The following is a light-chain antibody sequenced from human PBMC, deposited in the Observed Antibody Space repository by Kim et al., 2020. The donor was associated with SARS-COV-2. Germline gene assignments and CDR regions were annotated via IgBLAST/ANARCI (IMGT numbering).Light chain of an antibody. J-gene: IGLJ1*01. CDR3: QVWDSSTEV. V-gene: IGLV3-9*01. CDR1: NIGGKH. Sequence: SYELTQPLSVSVALGQTATITCGGYNIGGKHVDWYQQRPGQAPVLVIYKDTNRPSGIPERFSGSNSADTATLTISRAQAGGEADYYCQVWDSSTEVFGTGTKVTVL. CDR2: KDT.